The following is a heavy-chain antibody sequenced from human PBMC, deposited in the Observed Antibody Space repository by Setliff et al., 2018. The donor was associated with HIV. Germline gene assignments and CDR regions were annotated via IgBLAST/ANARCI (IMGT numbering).Heavy chain of an antibody. J-gene: IGHJ3*02. CDR3: ARVNPFSYYYDTSGHSGAFDI. CDR1: GYSFTGYY. D-gene: IGHD3-22*01. Sequence: ASVKVSCKASGYSFTGYYMNWMRQAPGQGLEWMGWINSNSGGTNYAQKFQGRVTVTRDTSISTAYMELSRLRSDDTAVYYCARVNPFSYYYDTSGHSGAFDIWGQGTVVTVS. V-gene: IGHV1-2*02. CDR2: INSNSGGT.